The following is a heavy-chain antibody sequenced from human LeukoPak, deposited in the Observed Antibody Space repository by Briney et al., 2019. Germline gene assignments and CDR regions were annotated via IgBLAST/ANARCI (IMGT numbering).Heavy chain of an antibody. CDR2: IYDSEIT. Sequence: PSETLSLTCTVSGGSISPYYWSWIRQSPGKGLEWIAYIYDSEITDYNPSLKSRVAISIDTSRNHFSLELSSVSAADTAVYYCARTKRVDYFDFWGQGTLVTVSS. D-gene: IGHD2-15*01. V-gene: IGHV4-59*01. J-gene: IGHJ4*02. CDR3: ARTKRVDYFDF. CDR1: GGSISPYY.